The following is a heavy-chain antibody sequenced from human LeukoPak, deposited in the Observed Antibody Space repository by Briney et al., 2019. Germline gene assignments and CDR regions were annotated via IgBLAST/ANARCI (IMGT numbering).Heavy chain of an antibody. CDR1: GYTFTGYY. J-gene: IGHJ5*02. CDR3: AREVGYSSSYYGWFDP. V-gene: IGHV1-2*06. CDR2: MNPNSGGT. Sequence: ASVKVSCKASGYTFTGYYIHWVRQAPGQGLEWMGRMNPNSGGTNYAQKFQGRVTMTRDTSISTAYMELSRLRSDDTAVYYCAREVGYSSSYYGWFDPWGQGTLVIVSS. D-gene: IGHD6-13*01.